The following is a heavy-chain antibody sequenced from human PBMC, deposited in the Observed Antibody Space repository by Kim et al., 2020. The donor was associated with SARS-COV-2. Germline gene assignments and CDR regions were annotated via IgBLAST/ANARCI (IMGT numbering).Heavy chain of an antibody. V-gene: IGHV3-64D*09. Sequence: DSVKGRFTISRDNSKNTLYLQMSSLRAEDTAVYYCVMWGGPSGYDGQFDYWGQGTLVTVSS. CDR3: VMWGGPSGYDGQFDY. J-gene: IGHJ4*02. D-gene: IGHD5-12*01.